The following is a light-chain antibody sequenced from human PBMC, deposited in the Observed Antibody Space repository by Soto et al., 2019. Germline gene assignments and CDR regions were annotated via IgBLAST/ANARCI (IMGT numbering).Light chain of an antibody. Sequence: DIQMTQSPSSLSASVGDRVTITCQASQDINKNLIWYQQKPGKAPKLLIYDASDLETGVPSRFSGSGSGTGFTFTISSLQPEDFATYNCQQYESLPLTFGQGTRLEIK. V-gene: IGKV1-33*01. CDR3: QQYESLPLT. CDR1: QDINKN. CDR2: DAS. J-gene: IGKJ5*01.